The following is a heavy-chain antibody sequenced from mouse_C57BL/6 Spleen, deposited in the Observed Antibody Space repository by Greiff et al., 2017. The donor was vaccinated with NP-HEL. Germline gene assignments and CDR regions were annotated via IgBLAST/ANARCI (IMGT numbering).Heavy chain of an antibody. CDR1: GYTFTDYN. CDR3: ARGGGDGYYVYFDC. D-gene: IGHD2-3*01. J-gene: IGHJ2*01. CDR2: INPNNGGT. V-gene: IGHV1-18*01. Sequence: EVQLQESGPELVKPGASVKIPCKASGYTFTDYNMDWVKQSPGKSLEWIGDINPNNGGTIYNQKFKGKATLTVDKSSSTAYMELRSLTSEDTAVYYYARGGGDGYYVYFDCWGQGTTLTVSS.